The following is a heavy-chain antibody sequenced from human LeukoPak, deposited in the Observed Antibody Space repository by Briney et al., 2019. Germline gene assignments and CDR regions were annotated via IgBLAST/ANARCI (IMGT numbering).Heavy chain of an antibody. Sequence: SETLSLTCTVSGGSISSSSYYWSWIRQPAGKGLEWIGRIYTSGSTNYNPSLKSRVTMSVDTSKNQFSLKLSSVTAADTAVYYCARDVSGSYSRYYYYYMDVWGKGTTVTVSS. CDR2: IYTSGST. D-gene: IGHD1-26*01. CDR3: ARDVSGSYSRYYYYYMDV. J-gene: IGHJ6*03. V-gene: IGHV4-61*02. CDR1: GGSISSSSYY.